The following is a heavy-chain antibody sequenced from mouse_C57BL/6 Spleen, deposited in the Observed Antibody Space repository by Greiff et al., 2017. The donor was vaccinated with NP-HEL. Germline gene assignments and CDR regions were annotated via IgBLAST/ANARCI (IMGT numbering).Heavy chain of an antibody. V-gene: IGHV1-59*01. CDR1: GYTFTSYW. J-gene: IGHJ1*03. CDR3: ARTITTVVATDWYFDV. Sequence: QVQLQQSGAELVRPGTSVKLSCKASGYTFTSYWMHWVKQRPGQGLEWIGVIDPSDSYTNYNQKFKGKATLTVDTSSSTAYMQLSSLTSEDSAVYYCARTITTVVATDWYFDVWGTGTTVTVSS. CDR2: IDPSDSYT. D-gene: IGHD1-1*01.